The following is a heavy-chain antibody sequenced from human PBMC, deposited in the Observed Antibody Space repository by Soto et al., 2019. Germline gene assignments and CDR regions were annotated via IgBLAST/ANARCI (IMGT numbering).Heavy chain of an antibody. V-gene: IGHV3-48*01. J-gene: IGHJ4*02. D-gene: IGHD2-21*02. CDR2: ISSSSSTI. Sequence: GGSLRLSCAASGFTFSSYSMNWVRQAPGKGLERVSYISSSSSTIYYADTVKGRFTISRDNAKNSLYLQMNSLRAEYTDVYYSARVRAYCGVDCYRPLDYWGQGTLVTVSS. CDR3: ARVRAYCGVDCYRPLDY. CDR1: GFTFSSYS.